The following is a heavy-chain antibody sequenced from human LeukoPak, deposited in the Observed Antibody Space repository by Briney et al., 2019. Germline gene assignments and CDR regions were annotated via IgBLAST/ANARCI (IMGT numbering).Heavy chain of an antibody. Sequence: KPGGSLRLSCAASGFTFSSYSMNWVCQAPGKGLEWVSSISSSSSYIYYADSVKGRFTISRDNAKNSLYLQMNSLRAEDTAVYYCASFVGGSGSRXXWGQGTLXT. J-gene: IGHJ4*02. CDR1: GFTFSSYS. V-gene: IGHV3-21*01. CDR3: ASFVGGSGSRXX. D-gene: IGHD3-10*01. CDR2: ISSSSSYI.